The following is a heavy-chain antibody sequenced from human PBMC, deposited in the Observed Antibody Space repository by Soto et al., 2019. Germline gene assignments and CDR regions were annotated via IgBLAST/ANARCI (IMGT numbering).Heavy chain of an antibody. CDR3: ARQSKNWFDP. CDR2: IYYSGST. Sequence: SETLSLTCTVPGGSISSYYWSWIRQPPGKGLEWIGYIYYSGSTNYNPSLKSRVTISVDTSKNQFSLKLSSVTAADTAVYYCARQSKNWFDPWGQGTLVTVSS. CDR1: GGSISSYY. J-gene: IGHJ5*02. V-gene: IGHV4-59*08.